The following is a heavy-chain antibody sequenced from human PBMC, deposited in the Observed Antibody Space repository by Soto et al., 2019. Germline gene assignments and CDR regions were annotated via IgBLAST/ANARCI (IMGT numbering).Heavy chain of an antibody. J-gene: IGHJ4*02. D-gene: IGHD6-13*01. Sequence: QVQLVQSGAEMKKPGSSVKVSCKVSGDSFSSYAISWVRQAPGEGLEWVGGINPIFETANYAQNCQGRVTITAVESTTTVYMEVTRLRPEDTAVFYCAASDSSSWQHDYWGQGTLITVSS. CDR1: GDSFSSYA. V-gene: IGHV1-69*01. CDR3: AASDSSSWQHDY. CDR2: INPIFETA.